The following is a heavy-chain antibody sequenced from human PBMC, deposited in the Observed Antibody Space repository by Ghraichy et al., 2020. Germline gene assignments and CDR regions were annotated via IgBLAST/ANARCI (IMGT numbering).Heavy chain of an antibody. D-gene: IGHD2-8*01. Sequence: GGSLRLSCSASGFSFSTYSLTWVRQAPGKGLEWLSYITSSTRFISYADSVKGRFTISRDNAKNSLDLQMNSLKDEDTAVYYCARSSSGVRSSFYDDMDVWGQGTMVTV. CDR1: GFSFSTYS. CDR3: ARSSSGVRSSFYDDMDV. J-gene: IGHJ6*02. CDR2: ITSSTRFI. V-gene: IGHV3-48*02.